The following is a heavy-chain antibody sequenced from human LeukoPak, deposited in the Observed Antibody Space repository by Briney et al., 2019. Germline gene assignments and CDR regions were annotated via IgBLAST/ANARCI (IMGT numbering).Heavy chain of an antibody. Sequence: SETLSLTCTVSGGSISSGSYYWSWIRQPAGKGLEWIGRIYTSGSTNYNPSLKSRVTISVDTSKNQFSLKLSSVTAADTAVYYCARLPPGGYCSSTSCYAGAFDIWGQGTMVTVSS. CDR3: ARLPPGGYCSSTSCYAGAFDI. V-gene: IGHV4-61*02. CDR1: GGSISSGSYY. J-gene: IGHJ3*02. CDR2: IYTSGST. D-gene: IGHD2-2*01.